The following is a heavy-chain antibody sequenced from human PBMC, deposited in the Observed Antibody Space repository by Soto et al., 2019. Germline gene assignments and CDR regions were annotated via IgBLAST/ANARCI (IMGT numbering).Heavy chain of an antibody. CDR3: VSVTYSYGWIYEY. V-gene: IGHV3-7*01. Sequence: GGSLRLSCAASGFTFSSYWMSWVRQAPGKGLEWVANIKQDGSEKYYMDSVKGRFTISRDNAKNSLYLQMNSLRAEDTAVFFCVSVTYSYGWIYEYWGQGTLVTVS. D-gene: IGHD3-16*01. J-gene: IGHJ4*01. CDR1: GFTFSSYW. CDR2: IKQDGSEK.